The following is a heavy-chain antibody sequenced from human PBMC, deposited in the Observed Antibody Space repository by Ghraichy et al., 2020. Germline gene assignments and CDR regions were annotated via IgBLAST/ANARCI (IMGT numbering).Heavy chain of an antibody. CDR2: ISGSGGST. CDR1: GFTFSSYA. D-gene: IGHD2-8*01. Sequence: GGSLRLSCAASGFTFSSYAMSWVRQAPGKGLEWVSAISGSGGSTYYADSVKGRFTISRDNSKNTLYLQMNSLRAEDTAVYYCAKPHCTNGVCRSPGYYYGMDVWGQGTTVTVSS. J-gene: IGHJ6*02. V-gene: IGHV3-23*01. CDR3: AKPHCTNGVCRSPGYYYGMDV.